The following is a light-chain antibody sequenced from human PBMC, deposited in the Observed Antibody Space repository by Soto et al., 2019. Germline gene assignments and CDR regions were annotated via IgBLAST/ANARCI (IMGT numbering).Light chain of an antibody. V-gene: IGLV2-14*01. CDR2: DVT. CDR3: SSYTSSSTWV. Sequence: QSALXQPASVSGSPGQSITISCTGTSSDVGGYNYVSWYQQNPGKAPKLMIYDVTNRPSGVSNRFSGSKSGNTASLTISGLQAEDEADYYCSSYTSSSTWVFGTGTKVTVL. CDR1: SSDVGGYNY. J-gene: IGLJ1*01.